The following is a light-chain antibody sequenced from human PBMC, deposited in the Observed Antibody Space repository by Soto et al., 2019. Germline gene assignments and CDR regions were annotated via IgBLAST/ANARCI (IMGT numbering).Light chain of an antibody. Sequence: SYELTQPPSVSVSPGQTARITCSGDALPKQYAYWYQQKPGQAPVLVIYKDSERPSGIPERFSGSRSGTTVTLTISGVQAEDEADYYCQSADSSGTYPLVFGTGTKLTVL. CDR2: KDS. CDR3: QSADSSGTYPLV. V-gene: IGLV3-25*03. J-gene: IGLJ1*01. CDR1: ALPKQY.